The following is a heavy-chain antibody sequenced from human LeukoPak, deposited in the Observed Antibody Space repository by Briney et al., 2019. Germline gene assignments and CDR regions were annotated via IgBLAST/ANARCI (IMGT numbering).Heavy chain of an antibody. CDR3: AKDRGNYPYYFDF. J-gene: IGHJ4*02. Sequence: PGGSLRLSCAASGFTFTNYAMNWVRQAPGKGLEWVSAINSGGGTYYAVSVKGRFNISRENSKNTVYLQMHSLRVEDTAVYYCAKDRGNYPYYFDFWAREPWSPSPQ. CDR1: GFTFTNYA. CDR2: INSGGGT. V-gene: IGHV3-23*01. D-gene: IGHD1-26*01.